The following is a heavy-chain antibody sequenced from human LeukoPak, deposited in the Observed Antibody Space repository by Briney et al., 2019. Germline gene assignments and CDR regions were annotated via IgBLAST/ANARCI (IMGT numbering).Heavy chain of an antibody. CDR3: ARAGSCSADTCYTYIDY. J-gene: IGHJ4*02. CDR1: GYPPTSFE. CDR2: MNANNGNT. Sequence: ASVKVSCKASGYPPTSFEINWVRQAAGQGLEWMGWMNANNGNTGYAQKFQGRLTMTRNPSISTAYMELSSLRSEDTAIYYCARAGSCSADTCYTYIDYWGQGTLVTVSS. V-gene: IGHV1-8*02. D-gene: IGHD2-15*01.